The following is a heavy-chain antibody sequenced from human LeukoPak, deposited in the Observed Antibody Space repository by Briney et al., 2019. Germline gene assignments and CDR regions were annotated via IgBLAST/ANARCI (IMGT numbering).Heavy chain of an antibody. V-gene: IGHV3-53*01. CDR1: GFIVSNNY. CDR3: ASEKTGRDY. J-gene: IGHJ4*02. D-gene: IGHD1-1*01. CDR2: LYSGGTT. Sequence: GGSLRLSCAASGFIVSNNYMSWVRQAPGKGLEWVSVLYSGGTTYCLDSVKGRLTISRDSSKNTLYLQMNSLRAEDTAIYYCASEKTGRDYWGQGTQVTVSS.